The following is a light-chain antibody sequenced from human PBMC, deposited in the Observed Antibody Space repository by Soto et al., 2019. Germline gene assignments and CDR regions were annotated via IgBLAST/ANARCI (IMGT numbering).Light chain of an antibody. CDR2: GAF. J-gene: IGKJ2*01. CDR1: QIIGTN. Sequence: EIVLTQSPATLSVSPGEGATLSCRTSQIIGTNLNWYQQKPGQAPRLLIYGAFIMAPGFPARFRGTGSGSDFTLTISSLQSEDVALYFCQQYDKWPHTFGQGTNLELK. CDR3: QQYDKWPHT. V-gene: IGKV3-15*01.